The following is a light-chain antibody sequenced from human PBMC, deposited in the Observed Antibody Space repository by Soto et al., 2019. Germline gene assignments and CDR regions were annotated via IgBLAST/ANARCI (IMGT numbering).Light chain of an antibody. CDR1: SSNIGGNY. V-gene: IGLV1-47*02. Sequence: QSVMTQPPSVSAAPGQKVTISCSGSSSNIGGNYVYWYQQLPGTAPKLLIYSNNQRPSGVPDRFSGSKSGTSASLAISGLRSEDEADYYCAAWDDSLSGGVFGGGTKLTVL. CDR3: AAWDDSLSGGV. J-gene: IGLJ3*02. CDR2: SNN.